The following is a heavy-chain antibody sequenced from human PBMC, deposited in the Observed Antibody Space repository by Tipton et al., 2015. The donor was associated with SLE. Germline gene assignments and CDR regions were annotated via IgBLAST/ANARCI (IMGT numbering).Heavy chain of an antibody. Sequence: GSLRLSCAGSGFTFSNAWMTWVRQAPGKGLEWVGRIKSKSDGETTDYAAPVKGRFAISRDDSKDTMYLQMNNLKTEDTGVYYCSKDRPFSATFYFDYWGQGTLVTVSS. CDR3: SKDRPFSATFYFDY. V-gene: IGHV3-15*01. CDR1: GFTFSNAW. J-gene: IGHJ4*02. D-gene: IGHD1-26*01. CDR2: IKSKSDGETT.